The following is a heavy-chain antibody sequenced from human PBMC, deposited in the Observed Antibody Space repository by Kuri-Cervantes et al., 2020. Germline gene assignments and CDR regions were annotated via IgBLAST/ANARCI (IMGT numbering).Heavy chain of an antibody. CDR2: SNAGNGNT. V-gene: IGHV1-18*01. CDR1: GYTFTSYG. D-gene: IGHD3-3*01. Sequence: ASVKVSCKASGYTFTSYGISWVRQAPGQGLEWMGWSNAGNGNTKYSQEFQGRVTITRDTSASTAYMELSSLRSEDTAVYYCASGGREDSDFWGQGTTVTVSS. CDR3: ASGGREDSDF. J-gene: IGHJ6*02.